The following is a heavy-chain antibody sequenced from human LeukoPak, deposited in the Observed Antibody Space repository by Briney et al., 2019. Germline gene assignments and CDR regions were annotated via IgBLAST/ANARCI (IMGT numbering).Heavy chain of an antibody. J-gene: IGHJ4*02. CDR2: LSRSGGAT. D-gene: IGHD5-18*01. Sequence: GGSLRLSCVASGFSFRDYAMSWVRQAPGKGLEWVSALSRSGGATYYADSVKGRFTISRDNSKNTLYLQMNSLRAEDTAVYYCARSPLDTAPIDYWGQGTLVTVTS. CDR1: GFSFRDYA. V-gene: IGHV3-23*01. CDR3: ARSPLDTAPIDY.